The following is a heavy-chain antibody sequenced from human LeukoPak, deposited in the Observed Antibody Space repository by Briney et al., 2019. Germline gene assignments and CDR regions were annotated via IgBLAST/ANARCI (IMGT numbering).Heavy chain of an antibody. Sequence: GGSLRLSCAASGFAFSSYAMHWVRQAPGKGLEWVAVISYDGSNKYYADSVKGRFTISRDNSKNTLYLQMNSLRAEDTAVYYCARDPCSYPQVGARKNWFDPWGRGTLVTVSS. CDR3: ARDPCSYPQVGARKNWFDP. CDR2: ISYDGSNK. D-gene: IGHD1-26*01. J-gene: IGHJ5*02. V-gene: IGHV3-30-3*01. CDR1: GFAFSSYA.